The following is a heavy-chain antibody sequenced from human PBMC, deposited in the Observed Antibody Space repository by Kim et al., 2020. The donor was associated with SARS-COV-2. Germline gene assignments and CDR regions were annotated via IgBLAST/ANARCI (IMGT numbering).Heavy chain of an antibody. Sequence: GGSLRLSCAASGFTFSSYAMSWVRQAPGKGLEWVSAISGSGGSTYYADSVKGRFTISRDNSKNTLYLQMNSLRAEDTAVYYCAKGSREIVVVITTGYWGQGTLVTVSS. CDR1: GFTFSSYA. CDR3: AKGSREIVVVITTGY. J-gene: IGHJ4*02. V-gene: IGHV3-23*01. CDR2: ISGSGGST. D-gene: IGHD3-22*01.